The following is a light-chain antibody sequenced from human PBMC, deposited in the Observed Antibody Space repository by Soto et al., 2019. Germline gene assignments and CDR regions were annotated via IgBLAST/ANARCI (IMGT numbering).Light chain of an antibody. V-gene: IGKV3-20*01. CDR3: QKYGSSPWT. J-gene: IGKJ1*01. Sequence: EVVLTQSPGTLSLSPGESATLSCRASQSVAKNYLVWYQQKTGQAPRRLIYDESTRATGVPDRLSGSGSGTDFNLTISRLEPEDFAVYYCQKYGSSPWTCGQGTKVDIK. CDR2: DES. CDR1: QSVAKNY.